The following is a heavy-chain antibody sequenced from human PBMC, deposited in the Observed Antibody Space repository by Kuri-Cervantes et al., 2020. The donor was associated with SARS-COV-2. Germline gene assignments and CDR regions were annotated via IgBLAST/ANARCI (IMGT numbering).Heavy chain of an antibody. Sequence: GESLKISCTASGFIFSDYYMTWIRQALGKGLEWVSNIGPSGTTKYYADSVKGRFTISRDNAKNSLYLQMNSLRAEDTAVYYCATGTYDFWSGYYAREFYMDVWGKGTTVTVSS. CDR1: GFIFSDYY. CDR2: IGPSGTTK. J-gene: IGHJ6*03. D-gene: IGHD3-3*01. V-gene: IGHV3-11*04. CDR3: ATGTYDFWSGYYAREFYMDV.